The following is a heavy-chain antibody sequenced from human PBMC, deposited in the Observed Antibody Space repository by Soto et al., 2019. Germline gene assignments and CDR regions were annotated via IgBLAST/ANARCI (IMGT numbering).Heavy chain of an antibody. J-gene: IGHJ4*01. CDR2: ITWNSGKI. V-gene: IGHV3-9*01. CDR3: VKDSYADFHRVLSTAEYFFDY. Sequence: GGSLRLSCTASGFTFDDYAMHWVRQGPGRGLEWVSGITWNSGKIAYADSVKGRFTIAKDDDNNSLYLQMNSLRPEDTALYYCVKDSYADFHRVLSTAEYFFDYWGHGTLVTVSS. CDR1: GFTFDDYA. D-gene: IGHD2-15*01.